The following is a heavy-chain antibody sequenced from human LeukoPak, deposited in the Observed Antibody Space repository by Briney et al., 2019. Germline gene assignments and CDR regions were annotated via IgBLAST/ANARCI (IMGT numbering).Heavy chain of an antibody. CDR3: AREYCSGGSCPHPDAFDI. V-gene: IGHV4-34*01. CDR1: GGSFSGYY. D-gene: IGHD2-15*01. Sequence: PSETLSLTCAVYGGSFSGYYWSWIRQPPGKGLEWIGEINHSGSTNYNPSLKSRVTISVDTSKNQFSLKLSSVTAADTAVYYCAREYCSGGSCPHPDAFDIWGQGTMVTVSS. J-gene: IGHJ3*02. CDR2: INHSGST.